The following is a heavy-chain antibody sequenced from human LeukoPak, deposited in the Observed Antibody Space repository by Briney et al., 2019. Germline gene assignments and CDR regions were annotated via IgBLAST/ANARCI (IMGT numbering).Heavy chain of an antibody. V-gene: IGHV3-74*01. Sequence: PGRSLRLSCAASSFTFSSYWMHWVRQAPGKGLVWVSRINTDGSNTNYADSVKGRFTISRDNAKNTLYLQMNSLRAEDTAVYYCARVGGYYHGSGSYYYYYYGMDVWGQGTMVTVSS. CDR1: SFTFSSYW. CDR2: INTDGSNT. D-gene: IGHD3-10*01. CDR3: ARVGGYYHGSGSYYYYYYGMDV. J-gene: IGHJ6*02.